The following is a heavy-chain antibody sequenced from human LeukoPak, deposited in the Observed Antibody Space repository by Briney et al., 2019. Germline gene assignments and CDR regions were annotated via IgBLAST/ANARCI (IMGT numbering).Heavy chain of an antibody. D-gene: IGHD3-10*01. CDR3: ACRITMVRGVIDAFDI. J-gene: IGHJ3*02. CDR2: IYYSGST. CDR1: GGSISSSSYY. V-gene: IGHV4-39*01. Sequence: PSETLSLTCTVSGGSISSSSYYWGWIRQPPGKGLEWIGSIYYSGSTYYNPSLKSRVTISVDTSKNQFSLKLSSVTAADTAVYYCACRITMVRGVIDAFDIWGQGTMVTVSS.